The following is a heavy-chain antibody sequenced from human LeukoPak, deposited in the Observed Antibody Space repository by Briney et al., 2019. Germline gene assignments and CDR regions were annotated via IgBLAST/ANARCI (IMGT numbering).Heavy chain of an antibody. CDR1: GASITGHY. J-gene: IGHJ4*02. Sequence: SETLSLTCTVSGASITGHYWSWLRQPAGKALEWLGRIYSTGTTAYNASFTSRLTMSVDTSKSQLSLKLNSVTAADTAVYYCVRVGEIWSNGGYFDYWGQGTLVTVSS. CDR3: VRVGEIWSNGGYFDY. D-gene: IGHD3-16*01. CDR2: IYSTGTT. V-gene: IGHV4-4*07.